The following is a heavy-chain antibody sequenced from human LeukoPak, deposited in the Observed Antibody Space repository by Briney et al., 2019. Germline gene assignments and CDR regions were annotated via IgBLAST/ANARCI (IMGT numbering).Heavy chain of an antibody. CDR1: GGSISSYY. Sequence: QTSETLSLTCTVSGGSISSYYMSWVRQAPGKGLEWVSVIYSAGSTYYADSVKGRFTISRDNSKNTLYLQMNSLRAEDTAVYYCARIGAYSYGPQWYFDYWGQGTLVTVSS. J-gene: IGHJ4*02. D-gene: IGHD5-18*01. CDR2: IYSAGST. V-gene: IGHV3-53*01. CDR3: ARIGAYSYGPQWYFDY.